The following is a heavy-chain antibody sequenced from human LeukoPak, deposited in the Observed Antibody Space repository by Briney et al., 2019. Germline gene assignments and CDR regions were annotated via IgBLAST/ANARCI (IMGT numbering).Heavy chain of an antibody. CDR1: GGTFSSYA. Sequence: GASVKVSCKASGGTFSSYAISWVRQAPGQGLEWMGRVIPILGIANYAQKFQGRVTITADRSTSTAYMELSSLRSEDTAVYYCALGYYYDSSGYLFDYWGQGTLVTVSS. CDR3: ALGYYYDSSGYLFDY. D-gene: IGHD3-22*01. V-gene: IGHV1-69*04. J-gene: IGHJ4*02. CDR2: VIPILGIA.